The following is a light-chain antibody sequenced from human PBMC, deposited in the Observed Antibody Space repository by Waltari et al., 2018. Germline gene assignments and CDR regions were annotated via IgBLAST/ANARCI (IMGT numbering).Light chain of an antibody. Sequence: QSALTQPPSASGSPGQSVTISCTGTSSYVGAYKYVSWYQQHPGKAPKLLDYEVRKRASGVPARFAGPKSGNTAALTVSGLQAEDEADYYCASRGASKVFGGGTKLTVL. CDR2: EVR. J-gene: IGLJ2*01. V-gene: IGLV2-8*01. CDR1: SSYVGAYKY. CDR3: ASRGASKV.